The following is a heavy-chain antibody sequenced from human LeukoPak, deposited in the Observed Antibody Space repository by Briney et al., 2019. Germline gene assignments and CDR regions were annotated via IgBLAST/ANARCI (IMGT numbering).Heavy chain of an antibody. D-gene: IGHD7-27*01. CDR2: IYHSGNT. V-gene: IGHV4-59*08. Sequence: SETLSLTCSVSGGSIRSNYWSWIRQPPGKGLESIGYIYHSGNTNYNPSLKSRVTISVDTSKNQFSLNLRSVTAADTAVYYYARHALTGDDYFDYWGQGTLVTVSS. CDR1: GGSIRSNY. CDR3: ARHALTGDDYFDY. J-gene: IGHJ4*02.